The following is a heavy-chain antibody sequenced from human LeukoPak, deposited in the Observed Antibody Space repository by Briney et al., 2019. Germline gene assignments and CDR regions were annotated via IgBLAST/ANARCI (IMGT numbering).Heavy chain of an antibody. CDR2: TNPNSGGT. V-gene: IGHV1-2*04. Sequence: ASVKVSCKASGYTFTGYYMHWVRQAPGQGLEWMGWTNPNSGGTNYAQKFQGWVTMTRDTSISTAYMELSRLRSDDTAVYYCARARPYYDILTGSSFDYWGQGTLVTVS. CDR1: GYTFTGYY. CDR3: ARARPYYDILTGSSFDY. D-gene: IGHD3-9*01. J-gene: IGHJ4*02.